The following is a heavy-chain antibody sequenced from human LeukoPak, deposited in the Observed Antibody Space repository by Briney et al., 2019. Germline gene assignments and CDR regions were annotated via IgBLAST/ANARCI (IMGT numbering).Heavy chain of an antibody. CDR1: GFTFSGSA. V-gene: IGHV3-73*01. D-gene: IGHD3-22*01. CDR3: TRHGYYYDSSAY. Sequence: GGSLRLSCAASGFTFSGSAMHWVRQASGKGLEWVGRIRSKANSYATAYAASVKGRFTISRDDSKNTAYLQMNSPKTEDTAVYYCTRHGYYYDSSAYWGQGTLVTASS. J-gene: IGHJ4*02. CDR2: IRSKANSYAT.